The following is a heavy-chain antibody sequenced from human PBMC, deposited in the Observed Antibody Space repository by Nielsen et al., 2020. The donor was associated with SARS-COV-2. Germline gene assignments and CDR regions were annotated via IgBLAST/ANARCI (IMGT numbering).Heavy chain of an antibody. Sequence: SLKISCAASGFTFDDYAMHWVRQAPGKGLEWVSDISWNSVDIGYADSVKGRFTISRDNAKNSLYLQMNSLRAEDTAVYYCARGDTYYYDSCGYYPYYLDSWGQGTLVTVSS. CDR2: ISWNSVDI. D-gene: IGHD3-22*01. J-gene: IGHJ4*02. CDR1: GFTFDDYA. V-gene: IGHV3-9*01. CDR3: ARGDTYYYDSCGYYPYYLDS.